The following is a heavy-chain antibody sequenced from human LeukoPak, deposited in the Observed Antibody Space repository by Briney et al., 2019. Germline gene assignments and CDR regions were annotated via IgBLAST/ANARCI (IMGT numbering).Heavy chain of an antibody. V-gene: IGHV1-69*04. D-gene: IGHD2-2*01. CDR2: IIPIFGIA. J-gene: IGHJ4*02. CDR1: GGTFSSYA. CDR3: ARDPETHCSSTSCYSLYFDY. Sequence: ASVKVSCKASGGTFSSYAISWVRQAPGQGLEWMGRIIPIFGIANYAQKFQGRVTITADKSTSTAYMELSSLRSEDTAVYYCARDPETHCSSTSCYSLYFDYWGQGTLVTVSS.